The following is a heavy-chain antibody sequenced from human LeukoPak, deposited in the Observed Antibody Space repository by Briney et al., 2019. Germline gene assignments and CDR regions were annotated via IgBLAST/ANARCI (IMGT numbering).Heavy chain of an antibody. CDR2: FDPEDGET. Sequence: ASVKVSCKVSGYTLTELSMHWVRQAPGKGLEWMGGFDPEDGETIYAQKFQGRVTMTEDTSTDTAYMELSSLRSDDTAVYYCARDHLSRDDILTGYYGIYWGQGTLVTVSS. J-gene: IGHJ4*02. CDR3: ARDHLSRDDILTGYYGIY. V-gene: IGHV1-24*01. CDR1: GYTLTELS. D-gene: IGHD3-9*01.